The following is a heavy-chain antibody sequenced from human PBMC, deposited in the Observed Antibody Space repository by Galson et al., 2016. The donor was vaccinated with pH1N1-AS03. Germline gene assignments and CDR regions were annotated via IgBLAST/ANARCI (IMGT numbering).Heavy chain of an antibody. CDR3: AQSDYGDYVDYFDY. CDR1: GFSLSTSGVG. V-gene: IGHV2-5*02. CDR2: IYWDDDK. Sequence: PALVKPTQTLTLTCTFSGFSLSTSGVGVGWIRQPPGKALEWLALIYWDDDKRYSPSLKSRPIITKETSKNQVVLNMTNMDPVDTATYYCAQSDYGDYVDYFDYWGQGTLVTVSS. D-gene: IGHD4-17*01. J-gene: IGHJ4*02.